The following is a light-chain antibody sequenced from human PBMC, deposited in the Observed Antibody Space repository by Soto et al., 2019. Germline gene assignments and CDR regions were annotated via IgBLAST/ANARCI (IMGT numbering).Light chain of an antibody. J-gene: IGLJ2*01. CDR1: SGHTNYA. V-gene: IGLV4-69*02. CDR3: QTWGTGTVV. CDR2: LNGDGSQ. Sequence: QSALTQSPAASASLGASVKLTCTLSSGHTNYAIAWHQQRPDKGPRYLMKLNGDGSQTKGGGIPDRFSGSSSGAERYLTISSLQSEDEADYYCQTWGTGTVVFGGGTKLTVL.